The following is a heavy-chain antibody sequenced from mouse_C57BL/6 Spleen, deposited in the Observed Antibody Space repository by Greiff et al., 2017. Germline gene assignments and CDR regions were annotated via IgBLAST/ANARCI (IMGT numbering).Heavy chain of an antibody. CDR1: GYTFTDYE. J-gene: IGHJ2*01. CDR2: IDPETGGT. CDR3: TRHGAFDY. Sequence: QVQLQQSGAELVRPGASVTLSCKASGYTFTDYEMHWVKQTPVHGLEWIGAIDPETGGTAYNQKFKGKAILTADKSSSTAYIELRSLTAEDSAVSYCTRHGAFDYGGQGTTLTVSS. V-gene: IGHV1-15*01.